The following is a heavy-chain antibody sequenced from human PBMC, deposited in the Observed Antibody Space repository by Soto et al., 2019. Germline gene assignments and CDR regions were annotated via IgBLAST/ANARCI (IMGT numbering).Heavy chain of an antibody. V-gene: IGHV4-30-2*01. Sequence: PSETLSLTGAVCGGSISSGVHSGSWIRQPPGKGLEWIGYIYYTGSTFYKPALKSRVTMSVDRSKNQFSLKLSSVTAADTAVYFCARGGVYGSAAYYNLHHWGHATLVTVSS. CDR3: ARGGVYGSAAYYNLHH. CDR2: IYYTGST. J-gene: IGHJ5*02. CDR1: GGSISSGVHS. D-gene: IGHD3-10*01.